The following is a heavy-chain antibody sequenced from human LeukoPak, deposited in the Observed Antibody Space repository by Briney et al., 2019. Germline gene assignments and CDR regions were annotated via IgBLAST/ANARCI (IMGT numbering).Heavy chain of an antibody. V-gene: IGHV4-59*01. CDR3: ARVRGQLWPPDY. CDR2: MYHGGSA. Sequence: PSETLSLTCSVSSDSISRYYWSWSRQSPGKALEWIGYMYHGGSAHYSPSLRSRVTISIDRSRNQISLKVASVTTADTAAYFCARVRGQLWPPDYWDQGTLVTVFS. D-gene: IGHD1-1*01. J-gene: IGHJ4*02. CDR1: SDSISRYY.